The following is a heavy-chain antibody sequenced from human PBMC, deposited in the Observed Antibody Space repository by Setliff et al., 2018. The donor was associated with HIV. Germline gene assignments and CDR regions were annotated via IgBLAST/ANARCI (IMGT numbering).Heavy chain of an antibody. CDR3: ARELRVTGIYYYYYMDV. V-gene: IGHV4-59*01. CDR2: IYYSGST. J-gene: IGHJ6*03. CDR1: GGSTSSYY. D-gene: IGHD4-4*01. Sequence: SETLSLTCTVSGGSTSSYYWSWIRQPPGKGLEWMGYIYYSGSTNYNPSLKSRVTILADTSKNQFSLKLSSVTAADTAVYYGARELRVTGIYYYYYMDVWGKGTTVTVSS.